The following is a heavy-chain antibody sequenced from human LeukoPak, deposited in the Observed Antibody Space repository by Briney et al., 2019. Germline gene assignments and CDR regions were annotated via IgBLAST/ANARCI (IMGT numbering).Heavy chain of an antibody. CDR3: AKVGEHSSGWYGMNYYYGMDV. CDR1: GFTFDDYA. J-gene: IGHJ6*02. D-gene: IGHD6-19*01. CDR2: ISGRGGST. Sequence: PGRSLRLSCAASGFTFDDYAMHWVRHAPGKGLEWVSAISGRGGSTYYADSVKGRFTISRDNSKNTLYLQMNSLRAEDTAVYYCAKVGEHSSGWYGMNYYYGMDVWGQGTTVTVSS. V-gene: IGHV3-23*01.